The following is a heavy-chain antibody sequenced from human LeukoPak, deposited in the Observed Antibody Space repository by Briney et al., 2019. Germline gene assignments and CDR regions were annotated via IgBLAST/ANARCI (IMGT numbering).Heavy chain of an antibody. D-gene: IGHD6-13*01. CDR3: AREHSSSWYVVDY. Sequence: GGSLRLSCAASGFTFSSYEMNWVRQAPGKGLEWVSYISSSGSTIHYADSVKGRFTISRDNAKNSLYLQMNSLRAEDTAVYYCAREHSSSWYVVDYWGQGTLVTVSS. CDR2: ISSSGSTI. V-gene: IGHV3-48*03. J-gene: IGHJ4*02. CDR1: GFTFSSYE.